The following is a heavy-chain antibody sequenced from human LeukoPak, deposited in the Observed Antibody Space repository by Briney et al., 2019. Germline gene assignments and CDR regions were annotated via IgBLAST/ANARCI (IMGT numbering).Heavy chain of an antibody. J-gene: IGHJ6*03. Sequence: SETLSLTCAVYGGSFSGYYWSWIRQPPGKGLEWIGEINHSGSTNYNPSLKSRVTISVDTSKNQFSLKLSSVTAADTAVYYCARLGGSGSYYMDVWGKGTTVTISS. CDR2: INHSGST. CDR1: GGSFSGYY. CDR3: ARLGGSGSYYMDV. D-gene: IGHD3-10*01. V-gene: IGHV4-34*01.